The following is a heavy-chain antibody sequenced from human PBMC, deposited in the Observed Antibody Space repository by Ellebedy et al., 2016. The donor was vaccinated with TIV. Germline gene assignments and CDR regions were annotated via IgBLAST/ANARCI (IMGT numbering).Heavy chain of an antibody. J-gene: IGHJ6*02. CDR1: GFTFSSYS. V-gene: IGHV3-21*01. CDR3: ARDPCGGDCYTGYFYGMDV. Sequence: GESLKISCAASGFTFSSYSMNWVRQAPGKGLEWVSSISSSSSYIYYADSVKGRFTISRDNAKNSLYLQMNSLRAEDTAVYYCARDPCGGDCYTGYFYGMDVWGQGTTVTVSS. D-gene: IGHD2-21*02. CDR2: ISSSSSYI.